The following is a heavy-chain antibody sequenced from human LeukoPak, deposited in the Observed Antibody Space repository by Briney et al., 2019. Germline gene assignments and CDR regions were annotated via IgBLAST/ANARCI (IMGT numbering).Heavy chain of an antibody. CDR3: ARDAVERATAELDY. D-gene: IGHD5-24*01. V-gene: IGHV1-69*04. J-gene: IGHJ4*02. CDR1: GGTFSSYA. CDR2: IIPILGIA. Sequence: SVKVSCKASGGTFSSYAISWVRQAPGQGLEWMGRIIPILGIANYAQKFQGRVTITADKSTSTAYMELSSLRSEDTAVYYCARDAVERATAELDYWGQGTLVTVSS.